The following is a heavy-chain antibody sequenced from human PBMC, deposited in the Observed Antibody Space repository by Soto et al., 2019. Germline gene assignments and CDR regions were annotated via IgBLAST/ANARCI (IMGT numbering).Heavy chain of an antibody. CDR1: GFSLSPYW. Sequence: GALRLSCAASGFSLSPYWMHWVRQVPGRGLEWVARLSSDGFGAAYADSVKGRFFISRDIARNTLSLQMNSLRADDTAVYYCARDLGGPDYWGRGTSVTVSS. J-gene: IGHJ4*02. CDR3: ARDLGGPDY. CDR2: LSSDGFGA. V-gene: IGHV3-74*03. D-gene: IGHD3-16*01.